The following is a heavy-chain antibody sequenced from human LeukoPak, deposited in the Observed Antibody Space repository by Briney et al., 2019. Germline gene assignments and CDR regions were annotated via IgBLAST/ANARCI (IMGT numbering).Heavy chain of an antibody. D-gene: IGHD3-10*01. CDR1: GGSISSYY. Sequence: PSETLSLTCTVSGGSISSYYWSWIRQPAGKGLEWIGRIYADGDSTYNPSLKSRVTISVDTSKNQLSLRLTSMTAADTAVYYCARGYYYRTWGQGTLVTVSS. V-gene: IGHV4-4*07. J-gene: IGHJ4*02. CDR3: ARGYYYRT. CDR2: IYADGDS.